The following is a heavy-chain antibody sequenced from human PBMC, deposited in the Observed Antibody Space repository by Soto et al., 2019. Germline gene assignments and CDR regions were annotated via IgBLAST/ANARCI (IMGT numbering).Heavy chain of an antibody. D-gene: IGHD6-13*01. V-gene: IGHV1-18*01. CDR3: GRDWAAAGPFDY. J-gene: IGHJ4*02. Sequence: QVQLVQSGAEVKKPGASVKVSCKASGYTFTSYGISWVRQAPGQGLEWMGWISDYNGNTNYAQKLQGRVTMTTDTSTSTAYRELRRLRSDDTAVYYWGRDWAAAGPFDYWGQGTLVTVSS. CDR1: GYTFTSYG. CDR2: ISDYNGNT.